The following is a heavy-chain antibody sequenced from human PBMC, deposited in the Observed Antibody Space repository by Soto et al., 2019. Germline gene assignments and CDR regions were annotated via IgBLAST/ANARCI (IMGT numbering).Heavy chain of an antibody. CDR2: ISSSSSYT. CDR3: ARTTGTRGIYGMDV. D-gene: IGHD1-1*01. V-gene: IGHV3-11*05. CDR1: GFTFSDYY. Sequence: QVQLVESGGGLVKPGGSLRLSCAASGFTFSDYYMSWIRQAPGKGLEWVSYISSSSSYTNYADSVKGRFTISRDNXXNSLYLQMNSLRAEDTAVYYCARTTGTRGIYGMDVWGQGTTVTVSS. J-gene: IGHJ6*02.